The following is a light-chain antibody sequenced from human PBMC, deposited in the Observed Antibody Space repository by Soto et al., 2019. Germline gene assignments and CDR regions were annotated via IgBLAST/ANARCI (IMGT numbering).Light chain of an antibody. J-gene: IGKJ1*01. Sequence: EIVLTQSPCTLSLSPGERATLSCRASQSVSSNLAWYQQKPGQAPRLPIYGASTRATGIPARFSGSGSGTEFTLTISSLQSEDFAVYYCQQYNNWPRTFGQGTKVDIK. CDR1: QSVSSN. CDR3: QQYNNWPRT. V-gene: IGKV3-15*01. CDR2: GAS.